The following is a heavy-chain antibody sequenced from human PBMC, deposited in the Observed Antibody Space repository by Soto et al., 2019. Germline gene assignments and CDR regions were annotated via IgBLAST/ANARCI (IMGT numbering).Heavy chain of an antibody. CDR3: AGDLVAAAATRGRDY. CDR1: GFTFSSYA. J-gene: IGHJ4*02. CDR2: ISYDGSNK. D-gene: IGHD6-13*01. Sequence: QVQLVESGGGVVQPGRSLRLSCAASGFTFSSYAMHWVRQAPGKGLEWVAVISYDGSNKYYADSVKGRFTISRDNSENTLYLQMNSLRAEDTAVYYCAGDLVAAAATRGRDYWGQGTLVTVSS. V-gene: IGHV3-30-3*01.